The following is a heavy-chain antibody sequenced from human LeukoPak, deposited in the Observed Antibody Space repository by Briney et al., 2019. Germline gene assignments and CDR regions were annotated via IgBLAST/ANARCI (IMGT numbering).Heavy chain of an antibody. CDR1: GFTFNSYW. CDR2: IKQDGSEK. J-gene: IGHJ6*02. Sequence: GGSLRLSCAASGFTFNSYWMTWVRQAPGKGLEWVANIKQDGSEKLYVDSVKGRFAISRDNAKNSLYLQMNSLRDEDTAVYFCARRPYSDTSGRLSDVWGQGTTVTVSS. CDR3: ARRPYSDTSGRLSDV. D-gene: IGHD3-22*01. V-gene: IGHV3-7*01.